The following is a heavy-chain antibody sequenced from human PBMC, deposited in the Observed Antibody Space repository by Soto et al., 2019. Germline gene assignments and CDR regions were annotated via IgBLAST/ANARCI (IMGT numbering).Heavy chain of an antibody. V-gene: IGHV3-30*18. J-gene: IGHJ4*02. Sequence: GSLRLSCAASGFTFSSYGMHWVREAPGKGLEWVAIISYDGITDWYADSVKGRFTISRDNSKHTLFLQMNSLRTDDTAMYYCAKVPGIYCTGGSCYSTDSEDYWGQGTGVTVSS. CDR1: GFTFSSYG. D-gene: IGHD2-15*01. CDR2: ISYDGITD. CDR3: AKVPGIYCTGGSCYSTDSEDY.